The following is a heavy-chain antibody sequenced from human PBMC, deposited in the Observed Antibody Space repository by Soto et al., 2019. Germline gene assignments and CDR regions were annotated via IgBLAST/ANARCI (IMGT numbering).Heavy chain of an antibody. D-gene: IGHD3-22*01. CDR3: ARGTSPYSSGYYDAFDI. J-gene: IGHJ3*02. CDR2: IYYSGST. Sequence: QVQLQESGPGLVKPSQTLSLTCTVSGGSISSGGYYWSWIRQHPGKGLEWIGYIYYSGSTYYNPSLKSRVTISVDTSKNQFSLKLSSVTAADTAVHYCARGTSPYSSGYYDAFDIWGQGTMVTVSS. V-gene: IGHV4-31*03. CDR1: GGSISSGGYY.